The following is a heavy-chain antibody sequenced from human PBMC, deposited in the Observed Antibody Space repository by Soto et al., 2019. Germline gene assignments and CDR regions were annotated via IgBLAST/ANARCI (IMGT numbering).Heavy chain of an antibody. Sequence: PSETLSLTCTVSGGSIYRSGYYWGWIRQPPGRGLEWIGNIDYNGVTYSNPSLKSRVTISRDTSKNQFSLKLTSVTAADTAVYYCARIVYSSSSGYYYYGMDVWGQGTTVT. J-gene: IGHJ6*02. CDR2: IDYNGVT. CDR3: ARIVYSSSSGYYYYGMDV. D-gene: IGHD6-6*01. V-gene: IGHV4-39*01. CDR1: GGSIYRSGYY.